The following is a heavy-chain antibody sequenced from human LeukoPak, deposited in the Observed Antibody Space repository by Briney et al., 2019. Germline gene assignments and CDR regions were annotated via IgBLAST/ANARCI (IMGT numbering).Heavy chain of an antibody. J-gene: IGHJ4*02. CDR2: IYYSGST. D-gene: IGHD5-12*01. V-gene: IGHV4-59*01. CDR3: ARYFNSGYDNFDY. CDR1: GGSISSYY. Sequence: KPSETLSLTCTVSGGSISSYYWSWIRQPPGKGLEWIGYIYYSGSTNYNPSLKSRATISVDTSKNQFSLKLSSVTAADTAVYYCARYFNSGYDNFDYWGQGTLVTVSS.